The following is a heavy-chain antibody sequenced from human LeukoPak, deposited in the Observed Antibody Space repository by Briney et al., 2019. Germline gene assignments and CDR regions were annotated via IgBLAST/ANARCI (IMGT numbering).Heavy chain of an antibody. Sequence: GWSLRLSCASSGFAFSDYEMNWVRQAPGKGLDWVSYISSSGSIIYYADSVKSRFTIYRDNAKRSLFLQMNSLRVEDTAVYYCARTMWGFDYWGQGTLVTVSS. J-gene: IGHJ4*02. CDR1: GFAFSDYE. V-gene: IGHV3-48*03. CDR2: ISSSGSII. D-gene: IGHD7-27*01. CDR3: ARTMWGFDY.